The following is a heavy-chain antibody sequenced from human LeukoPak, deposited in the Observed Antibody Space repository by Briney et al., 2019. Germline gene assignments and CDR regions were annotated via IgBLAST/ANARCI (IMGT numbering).Heavy chain of an antibody. D-gene: IGHD5-24*01. Sequence: PSETLSLTCTVSGGSISSYYWSWIRQPPGKGLEWIGYIYYSGNTNYNPSLKTRVTISVDTSKNQFSLKLSSVTAADTAVYYCARAIDGYNSLATFDYWGQGTLVTVSS. V-gene: IGHV4-59*01. J-gene: IGHJ4*02. CDR3: ARAIDGYNSLATFDY. CDR1: GGSISSYY. CDR2: IYYSGNT.